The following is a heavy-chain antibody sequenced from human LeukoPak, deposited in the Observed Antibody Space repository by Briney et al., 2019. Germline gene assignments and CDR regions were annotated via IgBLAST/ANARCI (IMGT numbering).Heavy chain of an antibody. CDR3: AKVERYYYDSSGYSAD. Sequence: GGSLRLSCAASGFTFSSYAMSWVRQAPGKGLEWVSAISGSGGSTYYADSVKGRFTISRDNSKNTLYLQMNSLRAEDTAVYYCAKVERYYYDSSGYSADWGQGTLVTVSS. CDR1: GFTFSSYA. J-gene: IGHJ4*02. V-gene: IGHV3-23*01. D-gene: IGHD3-22*01. CDR2: ISGSGGST.